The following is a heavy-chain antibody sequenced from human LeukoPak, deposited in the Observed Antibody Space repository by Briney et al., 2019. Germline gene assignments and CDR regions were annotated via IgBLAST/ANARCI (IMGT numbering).Heavy chain of an antibody. CDR1: GGALGSYS. CDR3: ARDRGHCDTSRCYINWFDP. D-gene: IGHD2/OR15-2a*01. CDR2: IVPTFETA. J-gene: IGHJ5*02. Sequence: GASVKVSCKTSGGALGSYSISWVRQAPGQGLEWMGGIVPTFETANYAQKFQDRFTITADESTDTVYMELGSLTSEDTAVYYCARDRGHCDTSRCYINWFDPWGQGTLVIVSP. V-gene: IGHV1-69*13.